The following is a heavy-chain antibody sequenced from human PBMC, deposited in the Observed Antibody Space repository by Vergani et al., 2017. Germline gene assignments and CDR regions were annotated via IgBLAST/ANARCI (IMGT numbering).Heavy chain of an antibody. J-gene: IGHJ4*02. CDR3: ARGTPMSGFFDY. V-gene: IGHV4-34*01. CDR1: GGSFSGYY. CDR2: IYYSGST. D-gene: IGHD5-12*01. Sequence: QVQLQQWGAGLLKPSETLSLTCAVYGGSFSGYYWSWIRQHPGKGLEWIGYIYYSGSTYYNPSLKSRVTISVDTSKNQFSLKLSSVTAADTAVYYCARGTPMSGFFDYWGQGTLVTVSS.